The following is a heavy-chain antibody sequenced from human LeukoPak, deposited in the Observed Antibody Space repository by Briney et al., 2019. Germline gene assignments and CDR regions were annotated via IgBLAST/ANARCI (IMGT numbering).Heavy chain of an antibody. V-gene: IGHV3-15*01. CDR1: GFTFSNAW. D-gene: IGHD2-21*02. CDR3: TTESAYCGGDCYSGY. CDR2: IKSKTDGGTT. Sequence: GSLRLSCAASGFTFSNAWMSWVRQAPGGGLVWVGRIKSKTDGGTTDYAAPVKGRFTISRDDSKNTLYLQMNSLKTEDTAVYYCTTESAYCGGDCYSGYWGQGTLVTVSS. J-gene: IGHJ4*02.